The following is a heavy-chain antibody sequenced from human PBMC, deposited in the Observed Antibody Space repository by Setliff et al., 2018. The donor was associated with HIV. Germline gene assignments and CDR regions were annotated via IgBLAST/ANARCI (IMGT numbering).Heavy chain of an antibody. CDR3: ARGGASSLPLDY. V-gene: IGHV3-7*01. CDR1: GFIFSTNW. J-gene: IGHJ4*01. CDR2: INQDGSDK. D-gene: IGHD6-13*01. Sequence: GESLKISCAASGFIFSTNWMSWVRQAPGKGPEWVANINQDGSDKYYVPSVKGRFTISRDNAKNSLYLQMNSLRAEDTAIYYCARGGASSLPLDYWGHGTLVTV.